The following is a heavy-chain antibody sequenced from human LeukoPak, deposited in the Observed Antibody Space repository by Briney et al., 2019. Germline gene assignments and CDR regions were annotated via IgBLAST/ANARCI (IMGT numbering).Heavy chain of an antibody. J-gene: IGHJ4*02. Sequence: APVKGSCKASGYTFTDYYIHWVRQAPGQGLEWMGWINPNSGGTNYAQNFQGRVTMTRDTSISTAYMELSRLRYDDTAIYYCARNLAVAGSDYWGQGTLVTVSS. CDR3: ARNLAVAGSDY. CDR1: GYTFTDYY. D-gene: IGHD6-19*01. CDR2: INPNSGGT. V-gene: IGHV1-2*02.